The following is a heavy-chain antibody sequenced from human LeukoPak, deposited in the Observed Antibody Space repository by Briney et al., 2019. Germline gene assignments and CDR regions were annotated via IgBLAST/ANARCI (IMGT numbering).Heavy chain of an antibody. CDR2: INHSGST. V-gene: IGHV4-34*01. D-gene: IGHD5-18*01. CDR3: ARGRGGYSYGSN. Sequence: SETLSLTCAVYGGSFSGYYWSWIRQPPGKGLEWIGEINHSGSTNYNPSLKSRVTISVDTSKNQFSLKLSSVTAAGTAVYYCARGRGGYSYGSNWGQGTLVTVSS. CDR1: GGSFSGYY. J-gene: IGHJ4*02.